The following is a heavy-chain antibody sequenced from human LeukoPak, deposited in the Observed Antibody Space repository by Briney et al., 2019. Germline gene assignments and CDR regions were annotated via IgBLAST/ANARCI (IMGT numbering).Heavy chain of an antibody. D-gene: IGHD2-2*01. V-gene: IGHV1-18*01. CDR1: GYTFTNYG. Sequence: ASVKVSCKASGYTFTNYGIIWVRQAPGQGLEWMGWISGYNGNTNYAQKLRGRVTMTTDTSTSTTYMELRSLRFDDTAVYFCARDSSSIWPEYNWFDPWGQGTLVTVSS. J-gene: IGHJ5*02. CDR2: ISGYNGNT. CDR3: ARDSSSIWPEYNWFDP.